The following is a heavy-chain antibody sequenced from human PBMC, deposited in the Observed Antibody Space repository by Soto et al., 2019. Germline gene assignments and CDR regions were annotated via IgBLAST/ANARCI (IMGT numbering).Heavy chain of an antibody. CDR3: ARELRITMIVVGPGFDY. J-gene: IGHJ4*02. D-gene: IGHD3-22*01. Sequence: GGSLRLSCAASGFTFSSYAMHWVRQAPGKGLDWVAVISYDGSNKYYADSVKGRFTISRDNSKNTLYLQMNSLRAEDTAVYYCARELRITMIVVGPGFDYWGQGTLVTVSA. CDR1: GFTFSSYA. V-gene: IGHV3-30-3*01. CDR2: ISYDGSNK.